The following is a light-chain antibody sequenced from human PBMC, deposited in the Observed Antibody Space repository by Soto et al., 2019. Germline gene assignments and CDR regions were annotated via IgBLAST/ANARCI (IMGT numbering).Light chain of an antibody. J-gene: IGLJ1*01. CDR1: TSDVGTYNL. CDR3: GSYTMRTRYV. Sequence: QSVLAQPASVSGSPGQSVTISCTGTTSDVGTYNLVSWYQQHPGKAPKLMIYEVHNRPSGVSDRFSGSKSGNTASLTISGLQAEDEADYYCGSYTMRTRYVFGTGTKVTVL. V-gene: IGLV2-14*02. CDR2: EVH.